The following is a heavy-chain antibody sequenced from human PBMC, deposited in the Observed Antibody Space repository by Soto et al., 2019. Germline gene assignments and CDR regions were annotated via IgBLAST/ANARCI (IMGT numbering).Heavy chain of an antibody. J-gene: IGHJ4*01. CDR2: IYYGGST. CDR3: ARGGYYYENSGQNAYDY. Sequence: PSETLSLTCTVSGGSISSGGYYWSWIRQHPGKGLEWIGYIYYGGSTYYNPSLKSRATISGDTSKNQFSLKLSSVTAADTDVYCCARGGYYYENSGQNAYDYWGQGILVTVSS. D-gene: IGHD3-22*01. V-gene: IGHV4-31*03. CDR1: GGSISSGGYY.